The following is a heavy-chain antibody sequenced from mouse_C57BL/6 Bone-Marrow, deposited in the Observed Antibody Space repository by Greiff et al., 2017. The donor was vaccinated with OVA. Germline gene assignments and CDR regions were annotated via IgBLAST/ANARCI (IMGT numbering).Heavy chain of an antibody. D-gene: IGHD2-1*01. CDR1: GYTFTSYW. J-gene: IGHJ3*01. Sequence: VQLQQSGAELVRPGTSVKLSCKASGYTFTSYWMHWVKQRPGQGLEWIGVIDPSDSYTNYNQKFKGKATLTVDTSSSTAYMQLSSLTSEDSAVYYCAREFYYGNYFYWGQGTLVTVSA. V-gene: IGHV1-59*01. CDR2: IDPSDSYT. CDR3: AREFYYGNYFY.